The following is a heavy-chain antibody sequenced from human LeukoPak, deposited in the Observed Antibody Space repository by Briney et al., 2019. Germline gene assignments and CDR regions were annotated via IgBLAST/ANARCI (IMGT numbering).Heavy chain of an antibody. CDR3: ARCSYTSGYGFDY. V-gene: IGHV5-51*01. J-gene: IGHJ4*02. Sequence: GESLKISCKGSGYSFTNFWIGWVRQMPGKGLEWMAIVYPGDSDPRYSPSFKGQVTISVDKSISTAYLQWSSLEASDTAMYYCARCSYTSGYGFDYWGQGTLVTVSS. CDR1: GYSFTNFW. D-gene: IGHD5-18*01. CDR2: VYPGDSDP.